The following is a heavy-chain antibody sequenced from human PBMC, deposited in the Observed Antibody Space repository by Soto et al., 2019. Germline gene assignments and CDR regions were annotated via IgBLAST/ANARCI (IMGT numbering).Heavy chain of an antibody. CDR3: ARDKNGKVHRGKDFDY. CDR1: GFTFSNYG. V-gene: IGHV3-33*01. D-gene: IGHD2-15*01. J-gene: IGHJ4*02. CDR2: IEYEGSNK. Sequence: QVQLVESGGGVVQPGRSLRLSCAASGFTFSNYGMHWVRQAPGKGLEWVAGIEYEGSNKYYADSVKGRFTISRDNSMNTLNLQMNSLRAEDTAVYQGARDKNGKVHRGKDFDYWGQGTLVTVSS.